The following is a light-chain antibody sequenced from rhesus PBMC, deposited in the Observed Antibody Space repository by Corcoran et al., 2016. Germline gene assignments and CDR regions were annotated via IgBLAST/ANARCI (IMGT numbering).Light chain of an antibody. CDR1: QCLSNY. CDR3: QQGYSYPLT. V-gene: IGKV1-25*01. CDR2: KAS. Sequence: DIQMTQSPSSLSASVGDRVTITCQASQCLSNYLNWYQQKQGKIPKLLFYKASILQSGIPSRCSGSGSGTDFTLTIRSLQPEDFATYYCQQGYSYPLTFGGGTKVELK. J-gene: IGKJ4*01.